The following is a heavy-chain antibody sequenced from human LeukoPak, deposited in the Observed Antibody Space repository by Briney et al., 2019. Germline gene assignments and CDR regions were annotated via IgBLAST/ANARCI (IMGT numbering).Heavy chain of an antibody. D-gene: IGHD1-26*01. V-gene: IGHV3-23*01. Sequence: GGSLRLSCAASGFTFSTYAMSWVRRAPGKGLEWVSAMSGGDDSTFYADSVKGRFTISRDNSKNALCLQLNSLRAEDTAVYYCARGRGSPYYFDCWGQGTLVTVSS. CDR2: MSGGDDST. CDR3: ARGRGSPYYFDC. J-gene: IGHJ4*02. CDR1: GFTFSTYA.